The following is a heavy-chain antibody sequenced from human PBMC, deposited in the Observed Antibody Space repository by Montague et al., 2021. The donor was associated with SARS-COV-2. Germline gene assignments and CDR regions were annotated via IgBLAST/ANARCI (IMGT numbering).Heavy chain of an antibody. CDR3: ARENAVTTFGGPYYIDS. CDR2: IYDSGST. Sequence: SETLSLTCIVSGSSVRSYYRSWIRQPPGKGLEWIGYIYDSGSTNYNPSLKSRVTISVDTSKNQLSLKLSSVTAADTAVYYCARENAVTTFGGPYYIDSWGQGTLVTVSA. CDR1: GSSVRSYY. D-gene: IGHD4-17*01. V-gene: IGHV4-59*02. J-gene: IGHJ4*02.